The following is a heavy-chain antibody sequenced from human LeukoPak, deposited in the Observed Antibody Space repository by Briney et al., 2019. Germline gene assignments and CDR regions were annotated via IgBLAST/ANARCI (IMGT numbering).Heavy chain of an antibody. CDR2: INSDGSST. D-gene: IGHD2/OR15-2a*01. V-gene: IGHV3-74*03. J-gene: IGHJ4*02. Sequence: PGGSLRLSCAASGFSFTSYWMHWVRQAPGKGLVWVSRINSDGSSTTYADSVKGRFTISRDNAKNTLYLQINTLRGEDTAVYYCARESAIVLVPFDSWGQGTLVTVSS. CDR3: ARESAIVLVPFDS. CDR1: GFSFTSYW.